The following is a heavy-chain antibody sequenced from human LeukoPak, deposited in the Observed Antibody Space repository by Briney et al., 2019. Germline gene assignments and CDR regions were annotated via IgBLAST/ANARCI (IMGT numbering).Heavy chain of an antibody. J-gene: IGHJ6*03. CDR3: ARGLDLGSRGYYYFDYHYYYMDV. CDR1: GYTFTNYG. Sequence: SSVKVSCKASGYTFTNYGITWVRQAPGQGLEWMGWISAYNGDTHYAQKLQGRVAMTTDTSTRTVYMELRSLRHDDTAVYYCARGLDLGSRGYYYFDYHYYYMDVWGKGTTVA. D-gene: IGHD3-22*01. V-gene: IGHV1-18*01. CDR2: ISAYNGDT.